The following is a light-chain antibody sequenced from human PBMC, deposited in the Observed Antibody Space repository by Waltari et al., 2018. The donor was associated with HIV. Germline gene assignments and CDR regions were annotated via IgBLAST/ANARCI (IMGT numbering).Light chain of an antibody. J-gene: IGLJ2*01. Sequence: SYELTQPPSVSVSPGQTASITCSGDKLGAKHAYWYQQKPGQSPVLVIYVDTKRPSGIPERFSGSNSGNTATLTISGTQAMDEADYYCQAWDSNTGVFGGGTKLTVL. CDR3: QAWDSNTGV. CDR2: VDT. CDR1: KLGAKH. V-gene: IGLV3-1*01.